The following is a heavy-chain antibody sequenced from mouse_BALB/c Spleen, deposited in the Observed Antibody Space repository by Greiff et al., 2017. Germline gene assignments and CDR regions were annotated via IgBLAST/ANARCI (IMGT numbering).Heavy chain of an antibody. J-gene: IGHJ4*01. D-gene: IGHD5-1*01. V-gene: IGHV2-5-1*01. CDR1: GFSLTSYG. Sequence: VKLVESGPSLVQPSQSLSITCTVSGFSLTSYGVHWVRQSPGKGLEWLGVIWRGGSTDYNAAFMSRLSITKDNSKSQVFFKMNSLQADDTAIYYCAGYLYYAMDYWGQGTSVTVSS. CDR3: AGYLYYAMDY. CDR2: IWRGGST.